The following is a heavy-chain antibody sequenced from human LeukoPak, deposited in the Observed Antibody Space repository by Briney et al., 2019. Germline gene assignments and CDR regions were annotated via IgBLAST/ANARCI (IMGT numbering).Heavy chain of an antibody. J-gene: IGHJ4*02. Sequence: GGSLRLSCAASGFTFSSYSMNWVRQAPGKGLEWVSSISSSSTYIYYADSVKGRFTISRDNAKNSLYLQMNSLRAEDTAVYYCASGDGDYFDYWGQGTLVTVSS. CDR3: ASGDGDYFDY. D-gene: IGHD5-24*01. V-gene: IGHV3-21*01. CDR2: ISSSSTYI. CDR1: GFTFSSYS.